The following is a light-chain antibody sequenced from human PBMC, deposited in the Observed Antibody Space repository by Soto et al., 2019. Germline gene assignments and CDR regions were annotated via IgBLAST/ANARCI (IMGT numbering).Light chain of an antibody. CDR3: QQYYSTPRWT. CDR2: WAS. Sequence: DIVMAQYPDSLAVSLGERATINCKSSQSVLSSSNNKNYLAWYQQKPGQRPKLLIYWASTRGSGVPDRFSGGGSGTDFTLTISSLQAEDVAIYFCQQYYSTPRWTFGQGTKVEVK. J-gene: IGKJ1*01. CDR1: QSVLSSSNNKNY. V-gene: IGKV4-1*01.